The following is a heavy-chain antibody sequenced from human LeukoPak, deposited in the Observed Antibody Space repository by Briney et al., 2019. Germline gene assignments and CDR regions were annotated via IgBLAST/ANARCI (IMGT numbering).Heavy chain of an antibody. CDR3: ARELFGSGSCPDY. D-gene: IGHD3-10*01. Sequence: GGSLRLSCTAPGFTFSSYAIHWIRQAPGQGREGVALVGHDGFNKYYADSVKGRFSISRDNSKNTVYLQMNSLRAEDTAVYYCARELFGSGSCPDYWGQGTLVTVSS. CDR1: GFTFSSYA. J-gene: IGHJ4*02. CDR2: VGHDGFNK. V-gene: IGHV3-33*01.